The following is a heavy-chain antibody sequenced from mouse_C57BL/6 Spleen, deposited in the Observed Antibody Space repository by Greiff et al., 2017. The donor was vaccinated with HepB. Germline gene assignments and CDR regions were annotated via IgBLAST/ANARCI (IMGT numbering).Heavy chain of an antibody. Sequence: QVKLQESGAELARPGASVTMSCKASGYTFTSYTMHWVKQRPGQGLEWIGYINPSSGYTTYNQKFKYKATWTADKSASTAYMQLCSLTSEDSAFYYCALYYGSSYEGYYFDYWGPGTTLTVSS. V-gene: IGHV1-4*01. J-gene: IGHJ2*01. CDR2: INPSSGYT. CDR1: GYTFTSYT. CDR3: ALYYGSSYEGYYFDY. D-gene: IGHD1-1*01.